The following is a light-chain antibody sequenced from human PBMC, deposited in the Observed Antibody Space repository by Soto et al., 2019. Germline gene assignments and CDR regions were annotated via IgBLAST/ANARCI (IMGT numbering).Light chain of an antibody. CDR3: QQYNNWPLIT. CDR2: GAS. V-gene: IGKV3-15*01. CDR1: QSVTIN. J-gene: IGKJ5*01. Sequence: TQAPGTLSVSLGERGTLSCSASQSVTINVAWYQQKPGQAPRLLIYGASTRATGVPARFSGSGSGTEFTLSISSLQSEDFGLYFCQQYNNWPLITFGPGTRLDTK.